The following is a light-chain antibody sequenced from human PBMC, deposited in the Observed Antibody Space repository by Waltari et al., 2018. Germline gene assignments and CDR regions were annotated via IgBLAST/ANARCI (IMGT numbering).Light chain of an antibody. CDR2: RNN. J-gene: IGLJ1*01. V-gene: IGLV1-47*01. Sequence: QSVLTQPPSASGTPGQRVTISCSGTSSNIGSHSVYWHQQLPGTAPTPLIYRNNQRPSGVPDRFSGSKSDTSASLAISGLRSEDEADYYCAAWDDSLNVYVFGTGTKVTVL. CDR1: SSNIGSHS. CDR3: AAWDDSLNVYV.